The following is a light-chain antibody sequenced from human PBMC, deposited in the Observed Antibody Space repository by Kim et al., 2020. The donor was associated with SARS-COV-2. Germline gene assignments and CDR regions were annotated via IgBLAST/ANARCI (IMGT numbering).Light chain of an antibody. CDR1: SLRSCY. CDR3: NSRDSSGNHVV. Sequence: ALGQTVRITSQANSLRSCYASWYQQKPGQAPVLVIYGKNNRPSGIPDRFSGSSSGNTASLTITGAQVEDEADYYCNSRDSSGNHVVFGGGTQLTVL. J-gene: IGLJ2*01. V-gene: IGLV3-19*01. CDR2: GKN.